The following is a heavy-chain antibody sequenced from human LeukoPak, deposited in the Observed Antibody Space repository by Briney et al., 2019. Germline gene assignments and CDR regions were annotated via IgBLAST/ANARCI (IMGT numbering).Heavy chain of an antibody. Sequence: PSETLSLTCTVSGGSISSYYWSWIRQPPGKGLEWIGYIYYSGSTNYNPSLKSRVTISVDTSKNQFSLKLSSVTAADTALYYCARGRPIYYYYGMDVWGQGTTVTVSS. CDR3: ARGRPIYYYYGMDV. CDR2: IYYSGST. V-gene: IGHV4-59*01. CDR1: GGSISSYY. J-gene: IGHJ6*02.